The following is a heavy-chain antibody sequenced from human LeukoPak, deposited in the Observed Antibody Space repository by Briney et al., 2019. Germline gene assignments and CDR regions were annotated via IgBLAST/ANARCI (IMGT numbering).Heavy chain of an antibody. CDR3: ARDGIHGCYRRNCFDY. J-gene: IGHJ4*02. Sequence: GGSLRLSCAASGFTFSSYSMNWVRQAPGKGLEWVSSISSSSSYIYYADSVKGRFTISRDNAKNSLYLQMNSLRAEDTAVYYCARDGIHGCYRRNCFDYWGQGTLVTVSS. CDR1: GFTFSSYS. D-gene: IGHD2-2*01. V-gene: IGHV3-21*01. CDR2: ISSSSSYI.